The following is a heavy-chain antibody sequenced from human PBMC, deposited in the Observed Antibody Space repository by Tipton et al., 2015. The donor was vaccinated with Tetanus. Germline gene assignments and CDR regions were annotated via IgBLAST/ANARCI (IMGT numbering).Heavy chain of an antibody. D-gene: IGHD1-1*01. J-gene: IGHJ4*02. CDR2: IHPSGST. CDR3: ARGLDQYKSGNY. CDR1: GGSFSEYY. V-gene: IGHV4-34*01. Sequence: TLSLTCAVYGGSFSEYYWSWVRQPPGKGLEWIGEIHPSGSTNYNPSLKSRVTISVDTSENQLSLKLRSMTAADTALYYCARGLDQYKSGNYWGQGTLVTVSS.